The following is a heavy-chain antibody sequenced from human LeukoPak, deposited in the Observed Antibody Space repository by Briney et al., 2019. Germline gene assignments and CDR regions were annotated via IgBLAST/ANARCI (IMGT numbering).Heavy chain of an antibody. CDR2: IRYDGSNK. Sequence: GGSLRLSCAASGFTFSSYGMHWVRQAPGKGLEWVAFIRYDGSNKYYADSVKGRFTISRDNSKNTLYLQMNSLRAEDTAVYYCANSWSIAAPNILLDYWGQGTLVTVSS. V-gene: IGHV3-30*02. J-gene: IGHJ4*02. CDR3: ANSWSIAAPNILLDY. CDR1: GFTFSSYG. D-gene: IGHD6-6*01.